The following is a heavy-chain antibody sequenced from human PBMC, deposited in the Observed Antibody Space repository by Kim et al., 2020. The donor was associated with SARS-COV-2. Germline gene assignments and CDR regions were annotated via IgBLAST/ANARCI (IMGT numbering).Heavy chain of an antibody. CDR2: ISAYNGNT. Sequence: ASVKVSCKASGYTFTSYGISWVRQAPGQGLEWMGWISAYNGNTNYAQKLQGRVTMTTDTSTSTAYMELRSLRSDDTAVYYCARALSEVAAAGNTAISYYYYGMDVWGQGTTVTVSS. V-gene: IGHV1-18*01. J-gene: IGHJ6*02. D-gene: IGHD6-13*01. CDR1: GYTFTSYG. CDR3: ARALSEVAAAGNTAISYYYYGMDV.